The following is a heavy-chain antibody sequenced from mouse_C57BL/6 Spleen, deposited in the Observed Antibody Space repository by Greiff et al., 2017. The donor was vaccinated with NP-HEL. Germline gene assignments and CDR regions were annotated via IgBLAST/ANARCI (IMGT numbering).Heavy chain of an antibody. J-gene: IGHJ1*03. CDR1: GFTFSDYY. Sequence: EVMLVESGGGLVQPGGSLKLSCAASGFTFSDYYMYWVRQTPEKRLEWVAYISNGGGSTYYPDTVKGRFTISRDNAKNTLYLQMSRLKSEDTAMYYCARQGSNWYFDVWGTWTTVTVSS. CDR2: ISNGGGST. D-gene: IGHD1-1*01. CDR3: ARQGSNWYFDV. V-gene: IGHV5-12*01.